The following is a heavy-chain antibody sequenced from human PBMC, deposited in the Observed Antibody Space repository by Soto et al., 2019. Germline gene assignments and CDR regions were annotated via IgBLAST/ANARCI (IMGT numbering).Heavy chain of an antibody. CDR3: ARDRADYCRGDCPNAY. J-gene: IGHJ4*02. Sequence: QVQLVQSGAEVKKPGASVKVSCKASGYTFTNYYMHWVRQAPGQGLEWMGIINPSGGSTRYAQKMQGRVTMTRDTSTSTVYMELIGLRSEDTAVYYCARDRADYCRGDCPNAYWGQGTLVTVSS. D-gene: IGHD2-21*02. V-gene: IGHV1-46*04. CDR1: GYTFTNYY. CDR2: INPSGGST.